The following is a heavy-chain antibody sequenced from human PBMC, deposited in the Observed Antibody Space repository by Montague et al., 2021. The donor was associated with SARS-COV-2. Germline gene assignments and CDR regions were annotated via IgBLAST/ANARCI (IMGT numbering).Heavy chain of an antibody. Sequence: SLRLSCAASGFTFSSYAMHWVRQAPGKGLEWVAVISYDGSNKYYADSVKGRFTISRDNSKNTLYLQMNSLRAEGTAVYYCAREETITDAFDIWGQGTMVTVSS. D-gene: IGHD3-10*01. CDR1: GFTFSSYA. J-gene: IGHJ3*02. CDR3: AREETITDAFDI. V-gene: IGHV3-30-3*01. CDR2: ISYDGSNK.